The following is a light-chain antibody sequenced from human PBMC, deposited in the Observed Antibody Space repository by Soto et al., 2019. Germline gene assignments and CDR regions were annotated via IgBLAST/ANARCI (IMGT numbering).Light chain of an antibody. Sequence: EIVLTQSPATLSVSPGERATLSCRASQSVSDRLAWYQQKPGQAPRLLVYAASSRATGIPVRFSGSGSGTDFTLTISRLEPEDFAIYYCQHYGSPRGTFGQGTKVDIK. CDR3: QHYGSPRGT. J-gene: IGKJ1*01. CDR2: AAS. V-gene: IGKV3-20*01. CDR1: QSVSDR.